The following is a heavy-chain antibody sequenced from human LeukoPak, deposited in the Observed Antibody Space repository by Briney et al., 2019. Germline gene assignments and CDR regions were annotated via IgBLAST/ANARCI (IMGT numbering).Heavy chain of an antibody. CDR3: ARDESIVVVVAATDAFDI. J-gene: IGHJ3*02. CDR1: GFTFSNYY. D-gene: IGHD2-15*01. Sequence: GGSLRLSCAASGFTFSNYYMSWIRQAPGKGLEWVSYISSSGSTTFYADSVKGRITISRDNAKNSLYLQMNSLRAEDTAMYYCARDESIVVVVAATDAFDIWGQGTMVTVSS. CDR2: ISSSGSTT. V-gene: IGHV3-11*04.